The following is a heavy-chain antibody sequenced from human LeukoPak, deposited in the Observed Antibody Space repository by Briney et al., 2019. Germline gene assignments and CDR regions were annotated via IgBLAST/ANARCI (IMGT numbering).Heavy chain of an antibody. CDR2: IYYSGST. CDR3: ARDRTAAGYFDY. CDR1: GGSISSYY. D-gene: IGHD6-13*01. V-gene: IGHV4-59*01. J-gene: IGHJ4*02. Sequence: SETLSLTCTVSGGSISSYYWSWIRQPPGKGLEWIGYIYYSGSTNYNPSLKSRVTISVDTSKNQFSLKLSSVTAADTAVYYCARDRTAAGYFDYWGQGTLVTVSS.